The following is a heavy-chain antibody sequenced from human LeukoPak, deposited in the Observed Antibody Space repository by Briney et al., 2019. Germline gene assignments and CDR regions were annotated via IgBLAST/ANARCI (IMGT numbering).Heavy chain of an antibody. D-gene: IGHD6-6*01. Sequence: PGGSLRLSCAASGFTFSSYSMNWVRQAPGKGLEWVSSISSSSSYIYYADSVKGRFTISRDNAKNPLYLQMNSLRAEDTAVYYCASDHEKQLSFDYWGQGTLVTVSS. V-gene: IGHV3-21*01. CDR1: GFTFSSYS. CDR3: ASDHEKQLSFDY. CDR2: ISSSSSYI. J-gene: IGHJ4*02.